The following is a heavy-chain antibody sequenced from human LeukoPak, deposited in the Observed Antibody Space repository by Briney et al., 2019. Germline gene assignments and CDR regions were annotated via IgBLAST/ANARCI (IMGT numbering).Heavy chain of an antibody. CDR3: TTHIDYGSHFDY. J-gene: IGHJ4*02. D-gene: IGHD4-17*01. CDR1: GNTLIALS. V-gene: IGHV1-24*01. Sequence: APVQVSCKVSGNTLIALSMHWVRQAPGKGLEWMGGFDPEDGETIYPQKFQGRVTMTEDTSTDTAYMELSSLRSEDTAVYYCTTHIDYGSHFDYWGQGTLVTVSS. CDR2: FDPEDGET.